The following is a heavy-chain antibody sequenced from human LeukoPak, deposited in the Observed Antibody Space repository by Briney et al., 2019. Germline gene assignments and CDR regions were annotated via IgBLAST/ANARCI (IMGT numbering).Heavy chain of an antibody. CDR3: ASLTDY. CDR2: INHSGST. Sequence: PSETLSLTCAVYGGSFSGYYWSWLRQPPGKGLDWIGEINHSGSTNYNPSLKSRVTISVHPSKNQFSLKLSSVTAADAAVYYCASLTDYWGQGTLVTVSS. CDR1: GGSFSGYY. J-gene: IGHJ4*02. V-gene: IGHV4-34*01. D-gene: IGHD7-27*01.